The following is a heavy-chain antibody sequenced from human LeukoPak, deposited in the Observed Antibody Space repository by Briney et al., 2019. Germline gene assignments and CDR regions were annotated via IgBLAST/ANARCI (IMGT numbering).Heavy chain of an antibody. CDR2: ISAYNGNT. V-gene: IGHV1-18*01. Sequence: ASVKVSCKASGYTFKNYIIAWVRQAPGQGLEWMGWISAYNGNTNSAQKLQGRVTMTTDTSTSTAYMELRSLNSDDTAVYYCASGAAGTFDYWGQGTLVTVSS. D-gene: IGHD6-13*01. CDR1: GYTFKNYI. CDR3: ASGAAGTFDY. J-gene: IGHJ4*02.